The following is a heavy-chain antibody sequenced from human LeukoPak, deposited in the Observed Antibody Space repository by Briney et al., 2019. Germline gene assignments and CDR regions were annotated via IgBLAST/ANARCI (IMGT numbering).Heavy chain of an antibody. CDR1: GGSISSSSYY. V-gene: IGHV4-61*05. CDR2: IYYSGST. J-gene: IGHJ4*02. CDR3: ARGGVAATRWTGTWLAWFDY. Sequence: SETLSLTCTVSGGSISSSSYYWGWIRQPPGKGLEWIGYIYYSGSTNYNPSLKSRVTISVDTSKNQFSLKLSSVTAADTAVYYCARGGVAATRWTGTWLAWFDYWGQGTLVTVSS. D-gene: IGHD2-15*01.